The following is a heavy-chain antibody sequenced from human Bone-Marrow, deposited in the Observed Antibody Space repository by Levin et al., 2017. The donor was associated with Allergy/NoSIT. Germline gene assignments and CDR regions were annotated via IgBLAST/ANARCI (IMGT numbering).Heavy chain of an antibody. CDR1: GFTFSSYA. V-gene: IGHV3-23*01. Sequence: GESLKISCAASGFTFSSYAMSWVRQAPGKGLEWVSAISGSGGSTYYADSVKGRFTISRDNSKNTLYLQMNSLRAEDTAVYYCAKAGISTAFDYWGQGTLVTVSS. D-gene: IGHD1-14*01. CDR2: ISGSGGST. J-gene: IGHJ4*02. CDR3: AKAGISTAFDY.